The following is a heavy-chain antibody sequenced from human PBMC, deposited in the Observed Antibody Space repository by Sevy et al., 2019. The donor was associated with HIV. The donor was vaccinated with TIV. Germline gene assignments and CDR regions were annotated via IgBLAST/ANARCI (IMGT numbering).Heavy chain of an antibody. D-gene: IGHD6-19*01. CDR3: ALLAIAVAGNDAFDI. Sequence: ASVKVSCKASGYTFTGYYMHWVRQAPGQGLEWMGRINPNSGGTNYAQKFQGRVTMTRDTSIGTAYMELGRLGSDDTAVYYCALLAIAVAGNDAFDIWGQGTMVTVSS. J-gene: IGHJ3*02. CDR2: INPNSGGT. CDR1: GYTFTGYY. V-gene: IGHV1-2*06.